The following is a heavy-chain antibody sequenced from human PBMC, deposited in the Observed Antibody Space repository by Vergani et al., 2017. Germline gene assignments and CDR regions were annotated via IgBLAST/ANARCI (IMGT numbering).Heavy chain of an antibody. V-gene: IGHV5-51*01. CDR3: ARRTAWVYGDYVDY. D-gene: IGHD4-17*01. Sequence: EVPLVQSGAEVKKPGESLKISCKGSGFSFSTYWIGWVRQMPGKGLEWMGIIHPGDSDTRYSPSFQGHVTISADKSFSTAYLHWSSLKASDTAMYYCARRTAWVYGDYVDYWGQGTLVTVSS. CDR2: IHPGDSDT. CDR1: GFSFSTYW. J-gene: IGHJ4*02.